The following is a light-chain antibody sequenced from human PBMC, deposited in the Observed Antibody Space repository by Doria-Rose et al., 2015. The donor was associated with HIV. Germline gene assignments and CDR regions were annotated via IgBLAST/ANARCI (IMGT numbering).Light chain of an antibody. CDR1: LSSSSTY. J-gene: IGKJ1*01. CDR3: HQYGTSWT. V-gene: IGKV3-20*01. CDR2: DGS. Sequence: TQSPGTLSLSPGERATLSCRASLSSSSTYLAWYQQKPGQAPSLLIYDGSTRATGIPDRFSASGSGTDFTLTINRLEPEDFALYYCHQYGTSWTFGQGTKVEI.